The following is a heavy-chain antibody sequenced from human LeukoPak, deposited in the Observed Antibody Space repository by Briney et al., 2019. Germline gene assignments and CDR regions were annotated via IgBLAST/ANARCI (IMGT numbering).Heavy chain of an antibody. Sequence: HPGGSLRLSCAASGFTFSSYAMSWVRQAPGKGLEWVSAISGSGGSTYYADSVKGRFTISRDNSKNTLYLQMNSLRAEDTAVYYCAKDPSSSVGHFDYWGQGTLVTVSS. J-gene: IGHJ4*02. D-gene: IGHD6-19*01. CDR3: AKDPSSSVGHFDY. CDR1: GFTFSSYA. CDR2: ISGSGGST. V-gene: IGHV3-23*01.